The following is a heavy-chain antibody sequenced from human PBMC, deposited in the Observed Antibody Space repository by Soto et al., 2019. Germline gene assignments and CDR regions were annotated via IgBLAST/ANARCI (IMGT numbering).Heavy chain of an antibody. CDR3: AREGPLSGDAFDI. Sequence: SETLSLTCTVSGGSIFSHLWSWIRQPPGKGLEWIGYVSHSGSTTHNPSLKSRVTISLDTSQNQVSLQLRSVTAADTAVYYCAREGPLSGDAFDIWGRGTKVTVS. V-gene: IGHV4-59*11. CDR1: GGSIFSHL. D-gene: IGHD3-16*01. CDR2: VSHSGST. J-gene: IGHJ3*02.